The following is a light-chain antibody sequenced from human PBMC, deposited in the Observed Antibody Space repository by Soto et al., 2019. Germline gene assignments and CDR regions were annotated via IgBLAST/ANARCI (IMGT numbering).Light chain of an antibody. CDR3: QVWDDSRERPVV. J-gene: IGLJ3*02. CDR1: SLGRYS. Sequence: SYVLTQPPSVSVAPAQTATITCGGDSLGRYSVHWYQRKPGQAPVLVIHDTTDRPSGIPGRFSGSISGDRATLTISGVEAGDEADYFCQVWDDSRERPVVFGGGTKVTVL. V-gene: IGLV3-21*02. CDR2: DTT.